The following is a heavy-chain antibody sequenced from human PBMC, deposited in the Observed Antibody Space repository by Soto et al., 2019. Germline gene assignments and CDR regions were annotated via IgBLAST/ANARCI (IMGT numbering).Heavy chain of an antibody. Sequence: GGSLRLSCAASGFTFSSYSMNWVRQAPGKGLEWVSSISSSSSYIYYADSVKGRFTISRDNAKNSLYLQMNSLRAEDTAVYYCARDLGPEGGVVVFDYWGQGTLVTVSS. J-gene: IGHJ4*02. CDR2: ISSSSSYI. CDR1: GFTFSSYS. D-gene: IGHD3-16*01. CDR3: ARDLGPEGGVVVFDY. V-gene: IGHV3-21*01.